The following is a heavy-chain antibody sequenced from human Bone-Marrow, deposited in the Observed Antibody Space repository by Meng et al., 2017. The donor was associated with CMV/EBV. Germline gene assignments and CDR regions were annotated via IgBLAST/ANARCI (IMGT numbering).Heavy chain of an antibody. J-gene: IGHJ6*02. V-gene: IGHV4-61*01. CDR2: IYYSGST. D-gene: IGHD2-2*01. Sequence: SETLSLTCTVSGGSVSSGSYYWSWIRQPPGKGLEWIGYIYYSGSTNYNPSLKSRVTISVDTSKNQFSLKLSSVTAADTAVYYCARDRLYGSSTSSPKIDYYYGMDVWGQGTTVTVSS. CDR1: GGSVSSGSYY. CDR3: ARDRLYGSSTSSPKIDYYYGMDV.